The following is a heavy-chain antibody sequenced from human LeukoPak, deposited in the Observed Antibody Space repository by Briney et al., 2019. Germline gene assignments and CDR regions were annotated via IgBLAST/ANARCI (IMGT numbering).Heavy chain of an antibody. CDR1: GYSFTSYW. J-gene: IGHJ4*02. V-gene: IGHV5-51*01. Sequence: GESLKISCKGSGYSFTSYWIGWVRQMPGKGLEWMGIIYPGDSDTRYSPSFQGQVSISADKSISTAYLQWSSLKASDTAMYYCARRHYYGGNEYYFDYWGQGTLVTVSS. CDR2: IYPGDSDT. D-gene: IGHD4-17*01. CDR3: ARRHYYGGNEYYFDY.